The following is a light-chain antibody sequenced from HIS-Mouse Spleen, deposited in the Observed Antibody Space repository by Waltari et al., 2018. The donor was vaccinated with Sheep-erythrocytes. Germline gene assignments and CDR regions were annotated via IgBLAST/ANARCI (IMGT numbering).Light chain of an antibody. CDR2: DVR. CDR3: CSYAGSYTYV. Sequence: QSALTQPRSVSGSPGQSVTISCTGTSSDVGGYNYVSWYQQHPGKAPKLMIYDVRKPASGVPDRFSGSKSGNTASLTISGLQAGDEADYYCCSYAGSYTYVFGTGTKVTVL. V-gene: IGLV2-11*01. J-gene: IGLJ1*01. CDR1: SSDVGGYNY.